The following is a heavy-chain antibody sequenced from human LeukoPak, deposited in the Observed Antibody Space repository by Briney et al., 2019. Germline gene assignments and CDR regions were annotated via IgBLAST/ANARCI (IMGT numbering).Heavy chain of an antibody. V-gene: IGHV6-1*01. CDR1: GDSVSSNRAT. CDR3: ARAPHGSGCDY. CDR2: TYYRSKWYN. D-gene: IGHD6-19*01. Sequence: SQTLSLTCAISGDSVSSNRATWIWIRQSPSRGLEWLGRTYYRSKWYNDYAVSLQGRISVNPDTSKNQFSLQLNSVSPEDTALYYCARAPHGSGCDYWGQETLVTVSS. J-gene: IGHJ4*02.